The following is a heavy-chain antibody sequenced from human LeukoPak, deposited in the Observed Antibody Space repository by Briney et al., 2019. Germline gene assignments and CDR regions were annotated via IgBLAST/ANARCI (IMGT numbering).Heavy chain of an antibody. J-gene: IGHJ6*02. D-gene: IGHD3-22*01. CDR2: INVGNDNT. CDR3: ARTYYYDSSGYYTYSDKYGMDV. V-gene: IGHV1-3*01. CDR1: GYTFSSYA. Sequence: ASVKVSCKPSGYTFSSYAMHWVRQAPGQRPEWMGWINVGNDNTKYSQKFQGRVTMTRDTSISTAYMELSRLRSDDTAVYYCARTYYYDSSGYYTYSDKYGMDVWGQGTTVTVSS.